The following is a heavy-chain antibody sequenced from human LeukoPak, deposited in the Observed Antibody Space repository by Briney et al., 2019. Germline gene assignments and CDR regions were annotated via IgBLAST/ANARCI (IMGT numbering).Heavy chain of an antibody. D-gene: IGHD1-7*01. J-gene: IGHJ4*02. V-gene: IGHV3-23*01. Sequence: GGSLRLSCAASGFTFSSYAMSWVRQPPGKGLEWVSAISGSGGSTYYADSVKGRFTISRDNSKNTLYLQMNSLRAEDTAVYYCAKGDRITGTTSTFFDYWGQGTLVTVSS. CDR2: ISGSGGST. CDR3: AKGDRITGTTSTFFDY. CDR1: GFTFSSYA.